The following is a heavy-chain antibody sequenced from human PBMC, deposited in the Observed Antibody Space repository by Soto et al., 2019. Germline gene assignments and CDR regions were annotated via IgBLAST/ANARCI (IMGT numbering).Heavy chain of an antibody. Sequence: ASVKVSCKASGYTFTGYYIHWVRQAPGQGLEWMGWINPNSGGTNYAQKFQGWVTMTRDTSVSTAYMELSRLRSDDTAVYYCARYSSSSGLYFDYWGQGTLVTVSS. J-gene: IGHJ4*02. V-gene: IGHV1-2*04. CDR2: INPNSGGT. D-gene: IGHD6-6*01. CDR1: GYTFTGYY. CDR3: ARYSSSSGLYFDY.